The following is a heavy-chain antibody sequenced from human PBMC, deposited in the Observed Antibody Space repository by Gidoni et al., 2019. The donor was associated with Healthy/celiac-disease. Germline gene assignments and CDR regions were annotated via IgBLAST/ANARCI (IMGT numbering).Heavy chain of an antibody. CDR1: GFTFSSYG. D-gene: IGHD3-16*01. J-gene: IGHJ4*02. Sequence: QVQLVESGGGVVQPGRSLRLSCAASGFTFSSYGMHWVRQAPGKGLEWVAVIWYDGSNKYYADSVKGRFTISRDNSKNTLYLQMNSLRAEDTAVYYCARSPFLGYYFDYWGQGTLVTVSS. CDR2: IWYDGSNK. V-gene: IGHV3-33*01. CDR3: ARSPFLGYYFDY.